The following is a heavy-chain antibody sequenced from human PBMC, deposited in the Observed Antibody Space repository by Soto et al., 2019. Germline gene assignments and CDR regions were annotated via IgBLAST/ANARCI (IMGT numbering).Heavy chain of an antibody. CDR1: GGIFTNNA. V-gene: IGHV1-69*01. D-gene: IGHD5-18*01. CDR3: ATGGHNDGYNFYHGMDV. Sequence: QVQGVQSGAEVKKPGSSVKVSCKVSGGIFTNNAISWVRQAPGQGIEWLGGVIPLFDTAYYAQIFRGRLRISADGATTTAYMELSGLTSADTAVYFCATGGHNDGYNFYHGMDVWGQGTTVTVS. CDR2: VIPLFDTA. J-gene: IGHJ6*02.